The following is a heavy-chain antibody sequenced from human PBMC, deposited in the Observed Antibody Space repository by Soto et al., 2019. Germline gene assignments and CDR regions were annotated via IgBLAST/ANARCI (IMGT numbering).Heavy chain of an antibody. Sequence: SETLSLTCTVSGDSISSSSYCLGWIRQPPGKGLAWLGSIYYSGNTFYHPSLKSRVTISVVTSMNQFSLKLNSVTAADPAVSYCASHCRSASCYIPAFDDWGQGTRVTVAS. CDR1: GDSISSSSYC. V-gene: IGHV4-39*01. D-gene: IGHD2-2*02. J-gene: IGHJ4*02. CDR2: IYYSGNT. CDR3: ASHCRSASCYIPAFDD.